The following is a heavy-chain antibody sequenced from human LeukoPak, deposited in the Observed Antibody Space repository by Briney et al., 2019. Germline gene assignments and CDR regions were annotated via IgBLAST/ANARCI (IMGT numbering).Heavy chain of an antibody. CDR3: ARVMVRGVNAFDI. V-gene: IGHV3-21*01. J-gene: IGHJ3*02. Sequence: GGSLRLSCAASGFTFDDYGMSWVRQAPGKGLEWVSSISSSSSYIYYADSVKGRFTISRDNAKNSLYLQMNSLRAEDTAVYYCARVMVRGVNAFDIWGQGTMVTVSS. D-gene: IGHD3-10*01. CDR1: GFTFDDYG. CDR2: ISSSSSYI.